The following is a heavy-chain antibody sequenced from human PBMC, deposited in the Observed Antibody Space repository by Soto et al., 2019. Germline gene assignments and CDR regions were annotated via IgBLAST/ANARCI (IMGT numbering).Heavy chain of an antibody. CDR2: INHSGST. V-gene: IGHV4-34*01. CDR1: GGSFSGYY. Sequence: QVQLQQWGAGLLKPSETLSLTCAVYGGSFSGYYWSWIRQPPGKGLEWIGEINHSGSTNYNPSLKSRVTLSVDTSKNQFSLKLSSVTAADTAVYYWARDEDGYNWGYWGQGTLVTVSS. CDR3: ARDEDGYNWGY. D-gene: IGHD5-12*01. J-gene: IGHJ4*02.